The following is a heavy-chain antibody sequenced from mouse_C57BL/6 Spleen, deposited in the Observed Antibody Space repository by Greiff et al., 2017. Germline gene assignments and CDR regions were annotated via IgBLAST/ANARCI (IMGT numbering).Heavy chain of an antibody. V-gene: IGHV1-64*01. CDR2: IHPNSGST. CDR3: ARGNFYGNNFYYAMDY. Sequence: VQLQQPGAELVKPGASVKLSCKASGYTFTSYWMHWVKQRPGQGLEWIGMIHPNSGSTNYNEKFKSKATLTVDKSSSTAYMQLSSLTSEDSAVYYCARGNFYGNNFYYAMDYWGQGTSVTVSS. D-gene: IGHD2-1*01. J-gene: IGHJ4*01. CDR1: GYTFTSYW.